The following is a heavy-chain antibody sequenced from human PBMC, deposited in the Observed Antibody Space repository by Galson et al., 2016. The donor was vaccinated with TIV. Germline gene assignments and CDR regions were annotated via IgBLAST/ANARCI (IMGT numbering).Heavy chain of an antibody. J-gene: IGHJ4*02. V-gene: IGHV4-34*01. D-gene: IGHD3-10*01. CDR1: PESVTGYY. CDR2: INHRGAT. CDR3: ASIFASGRKQYS. Sequence: ETLSLTCAMYPESVTGYYWSWIRQPPGGGLQWIGEINHRGATNFNPSLKSRVSISVDTSTNHFSLKLTSVTAADTAVYYCASIFASGRKQYSWGQGTLVTVSS.